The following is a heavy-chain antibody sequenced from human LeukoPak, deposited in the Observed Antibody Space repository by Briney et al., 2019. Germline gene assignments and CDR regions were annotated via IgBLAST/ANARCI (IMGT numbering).Heavy chain of an antibody. CDR2: IKSKIDGGTT. Sequence: RTGGSLRLSCAASGFTFSNAWMSWVRQAPGKGLEWVGRIKSKIDGGTTNYAAPVKGRFTISRDDSKNTLYLQMNSLKTEDTAVYYCTTRYGGTLDAFDIWGQGTMVTVSS. V-gene: IGHV3-15*01. D-gene: IGHD4-23*01. CDR1: GFTFSNAW. J-gene: IGHJ3*02. CDR3: TTRYGGTLDAFDI.